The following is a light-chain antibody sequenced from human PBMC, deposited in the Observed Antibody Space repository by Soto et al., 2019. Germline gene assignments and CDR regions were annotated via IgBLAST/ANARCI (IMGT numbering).Light chain of an antibody. V-gene: IGKV3-15*01. CDR3: QQCNDWPLIT. Sequence: EIVMTQSPATLSVSPGERATLSCRASQSVNSYLAWYQQKPGQAPRLLIYGASTRATGVPARFSGSGSGTEFTLTISGRQSEDFAVYYCQQCNDWPLITFGQGTRLEAK. CDR1: QSVNSY. J-gene: IGKJ5*01. CDR2: GAS.